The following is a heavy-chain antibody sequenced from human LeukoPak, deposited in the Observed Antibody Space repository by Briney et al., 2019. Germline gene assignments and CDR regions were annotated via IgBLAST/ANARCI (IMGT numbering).Heavy chain of an antibody. CDR3: ARGKDIVVVPASDY. CDR2: ISSSSSYI. V-gene: IGHV3-21*01. CDR1: GFTFSSYS. D-gene: IGHD2-2*01. J-gene: IGHJ4*02. Sequence: GGSLRLSCAASGFTFSSYSMNWVRQAPGKGLEWVSSISSSSSYIYYADSVKGRFTTSRDNAKNSLYLQMNSLRAEDTAVYYCARGKDIVVVPASDYWGQGTLVTVSS.